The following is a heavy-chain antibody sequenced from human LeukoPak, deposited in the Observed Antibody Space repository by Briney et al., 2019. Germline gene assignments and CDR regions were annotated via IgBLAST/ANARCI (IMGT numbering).Heavy chain of an antibody. CDR1: GYTFTGYY. CDR3: ARVGGYSYGYDY. J-gene: IGHJ4*02. Sequence: ASVKVSCKASGYTFTGYYMHWVRQAPGQGLEWMGRINPNSGGTNYAQKFQGRVTMTRDTSISTAYMELSRLRSGDTAVYYCARVGGYSYGYDYWGQGTLVTVSS. V-gene: IGHV1-2*06. D-gene: IGHD5-18*01. CDR2: INPNSGGT.